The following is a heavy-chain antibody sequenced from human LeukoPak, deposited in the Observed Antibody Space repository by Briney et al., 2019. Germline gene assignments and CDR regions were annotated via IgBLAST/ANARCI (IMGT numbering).Heavy chain of an antibody. CDR1: GYSISSGYY. V-gene: IGHV4-38-2*02. CDR3: ARFIAAAGSFDY. CDR2: IYHSGST. Sequence: SETLSLTCTVSGYSISSGYYWGWIRQPPGKGLEWIGSIYHSGSTYYNPSLKSRVTMSVDTSKNQFSLKLSSVTAADTAVYYCARFIAAAGSFDYWGQGTLVTVSS. J-gene: IGHJ4*02. D-gene: IGHD6-13*01.